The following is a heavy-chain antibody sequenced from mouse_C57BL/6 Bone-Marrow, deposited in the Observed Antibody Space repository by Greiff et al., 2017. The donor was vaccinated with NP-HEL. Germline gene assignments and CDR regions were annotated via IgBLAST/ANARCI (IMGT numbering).Heavy chain of an antibody. CDR2: INPSNGGT. V-gene: IGHV1-53*01. D-gene: IGHD2-2*01. J-gene: IGHJ1*03. CDR1: GYTFTSYW. Sequence: QVQLQQPGTELVKPGTSVKLSCKSSGYTFTSYWMHWVKQRPGQGLEWIGNINPSNGGTNYNEKFKSKATLTVDKSSSTAYMQLSSLTSDDSAVLNCAREGRWLRGGYWDYYVGDRGTAVTVSS. CDR3: AREGRWLRGGYWDYYV.